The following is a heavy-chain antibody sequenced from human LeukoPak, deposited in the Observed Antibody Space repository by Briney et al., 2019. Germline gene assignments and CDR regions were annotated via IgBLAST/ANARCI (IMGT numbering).Heavy chain of an antibody. CDR1: GGSISSSSYY. Sequence: PSETLSLTCTVSGGSISSSSYYWGWIRQPPGKGLEWIGSIYYSGSTYYNPSLKSRVTISVDTSKNQFSLKLSSVTAADTAVYYCARRRVGLDSSAKLRGLVGFDYWGQGTLVTVSS. D-gene: IGHD3-22*01. CDR3: ARRRVGLDSSAKLRGLVGFDY. J-gene: IGHJ4*02. CDR2: IYYSGST. V-gene: IGHV4-39*01.